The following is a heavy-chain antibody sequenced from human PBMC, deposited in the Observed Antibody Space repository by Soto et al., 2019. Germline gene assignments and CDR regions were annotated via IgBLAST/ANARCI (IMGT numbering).Heavy chain of an antibody. Sequence: LSLTCTVSGGSISSYYWSWIRQPPGKGLEWIGYIYYSGSTNYNPSLKSRVTISVDTSKNQFSLKLSSVTAADTAVYYCARVGISDWFDPWGQGTLVTVSS. J-gene: IGHJ5*02. V-gene: IGHV4-59*01. D-gene: IGHD1-26*01. CDR1: GGSISSYY. CDR2: IYYSGST. CDR3: ARVGISDWFDP.